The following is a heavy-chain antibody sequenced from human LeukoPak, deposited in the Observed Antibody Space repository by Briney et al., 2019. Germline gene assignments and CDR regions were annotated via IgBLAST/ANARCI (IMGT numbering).Heavy chain of an antibody. D-gene: IGHD3-16*02. CDR2: TSAYNGNT. CDR3: ARGTMITFGGVIVMMNFDY. Sequence: ASVKVSCKASGYTFTNYGISWVRQAPGQGLEWMGWTSAYNGNTNYAQKLQGRVTMTTDTSTSTAYMELRSLRSDDTAVYYCARGTMITFGGVIVMMNFDYWGQGTLVTVSS. V-gene: IGHV1-18*01. CDR1: GYTFTNYG. J-gene: IGHJ4*02.